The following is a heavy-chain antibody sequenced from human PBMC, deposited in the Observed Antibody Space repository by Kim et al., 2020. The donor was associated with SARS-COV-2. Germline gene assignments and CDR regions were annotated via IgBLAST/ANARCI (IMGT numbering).Heavy chain of an antibody. D-gene: IGHD6-19*01. Sequence: SYAQKFQGRVTMARDTATSTVYMVLSSLRSEDTAVYYCARTTYSGNGMDVWGQGTTVTVSS. V-gene: IGHV1-46*01. J-gene: IGHJ6*02. CDR3: ARTTYSGNGMDV.